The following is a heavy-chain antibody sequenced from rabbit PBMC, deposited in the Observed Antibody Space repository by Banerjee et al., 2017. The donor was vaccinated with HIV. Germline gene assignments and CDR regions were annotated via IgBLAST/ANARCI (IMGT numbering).Heavy chain of an antibody. D-gene: IGHD4-1*01. Sequence: QEQLEESGGDLVKPEGSLTLTCTASGFSFSSSYYMCWVRQAPGKGLEWIGYIEPIFGHTYYANWVNGRFTISSHNAQNTLYLQLSSLTAADTATYFCARAIVPWLGLTRLDLWGPGTLVTVS. V-gene: IGHV1S45*01. CDR2: IEPIFGHT. CDR1: GFSFSSSYY. J-gene: IGHJ3*01. CDR3: ARAIVPWLGLTRLDL.